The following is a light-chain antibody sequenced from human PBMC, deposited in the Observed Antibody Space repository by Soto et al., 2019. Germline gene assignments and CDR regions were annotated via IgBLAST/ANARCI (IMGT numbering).Light chain of an antibody. V-gene: IGKV3-15*01. CDR3: QQYHNWPPQST. CDR1: QSVASN. CDR2: GAS. J-gene: IGKJ2*01. Sequence: EIVMTQSPASLSVSPGVVATLSCRASQSVASNVAWYQQKPGQGPRLLIHGASTRAVGVPARFGGSGSGTDFTLTISSLQSEDFAVYYCQQYHNWPPQSTVGQGTKLQIK.